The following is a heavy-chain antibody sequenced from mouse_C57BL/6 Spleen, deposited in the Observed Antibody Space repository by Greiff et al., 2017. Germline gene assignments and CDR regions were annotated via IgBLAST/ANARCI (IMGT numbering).Heavy chain of an antibody. CDR3: ARYRSNYERSFFDY. D-gene: IGHD2-5*01. J-gene: IGHJ2*01. V-gene: IGHV7-3*01. CDR1: GFTFTDYY. Sequence: EVQGVESGGGLVQPGGSLSLSCAASGFTFTDYYMSWVRQPPGKALEWLGFIRNKANGYTTEYSASVKGRFTISRDNSQSILYLQMNALRAEDSATYYCARYRSNYERSFFDYWGQGTTLTVSS. CDR2: IRNKANGYTT.